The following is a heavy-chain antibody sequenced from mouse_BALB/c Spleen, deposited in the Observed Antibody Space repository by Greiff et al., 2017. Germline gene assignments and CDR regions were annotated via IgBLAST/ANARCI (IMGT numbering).Heavy chain of an antibody. CDR1: GFSLTSYG. D-gene: IGHD2-4*01. Sequence: VQLQQSGPGLVQPSQSLSITCTVSGFSLTSYGVHWVRQSPGKGLEWLGVIWSGGSTAYNAAFISRLSISKDNSKSQVFFKMNSLQANDTAIYYWARKGGYYDYGDYYAMDYWGQGTSVTVSS. J-gene: IGHJ4*01. V-gene: IGHV2-2*02. CDR2: IWSGGST. CDR3: ARKGGYYDYGDYYAMDY.